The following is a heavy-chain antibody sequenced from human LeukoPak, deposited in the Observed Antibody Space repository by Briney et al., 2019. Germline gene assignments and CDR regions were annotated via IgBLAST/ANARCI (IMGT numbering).Heavy chain of an antibody. J-gene: IGHJ4*02. D-gene: IGHD3-10*01. V-gene: IGHV1-46*01. CDR1: GYTFTSYY. Sequence: ASVKVSCKASGYTFTSYYMHWVRQAPGQGLEWMGIINPSGGSTSYAQKFQGRVTMTRDTSTSTLYMELSSLRSEDTAVYYCARVRFGKFGTVYWGQGTLVTVSS. CDR2: INPSGGST. CDR3: ARVRFGKFGTVY.